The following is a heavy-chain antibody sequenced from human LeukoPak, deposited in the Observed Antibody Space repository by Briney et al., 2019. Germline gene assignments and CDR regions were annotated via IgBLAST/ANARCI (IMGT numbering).Heavy chain of an antibody. Sequence: PSETLSLTCAVYGGSFSGYYWSWIRQPPGKGLEWIGEINHSGSTNYNPSLKSRVTISVDTSKNQFSLKLSSVTAADTAVYYCARHPRYCSSTSCYSRFAAFDIWGQGTMVTVSS. CDR1: GGSFSGYY. CDR3: ARHPRYCSSTSCYSRFAAFDI. J-gene: IGHJ3*02. CDR2: INHSGST. D-gene: IGHD2-2*01. V-gene: IGHV4-34*01.